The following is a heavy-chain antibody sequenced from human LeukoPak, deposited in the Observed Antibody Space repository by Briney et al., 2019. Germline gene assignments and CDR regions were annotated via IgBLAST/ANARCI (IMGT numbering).Heavy chain of an antibody. CDR1: GFTFSSYG. CDR3: ARDGAVAGTADY. V-gene: IGHV3-33*01. J-gene: IGHJ4*02. Sequence: GRSLRLSCAASGFTFSSYGMHWVCQAPGKGLEWVAVIWYDGSNKYYADSVKGRFTISRDNSKNTLYLQMNSLRAEDTAVYYCARDGAVAGTADYWGQGTLVTVSS. D-gene: IGHD6-19*01. CDR2: IWYDGSNK.